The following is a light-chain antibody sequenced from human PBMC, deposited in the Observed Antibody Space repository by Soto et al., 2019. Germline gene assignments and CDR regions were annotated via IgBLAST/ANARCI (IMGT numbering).Light chain of an antibody. J-gene: IGKJ1*01. Sequence: EIVMTQSPATLSVSPGERATLSCRASQSVSSNLAWYQQKPGQAPRLLIYGASTRATGIPARFSGSGSGTDGTLSISSLQSEDFAVYSWEQYNNWRRRGRTFGQGTKVEIK. CDR3: EQYNNWRRRGRT. V-gene: IGKV3-15*01. CDR2: GAS. CDR1: QSVSSN.